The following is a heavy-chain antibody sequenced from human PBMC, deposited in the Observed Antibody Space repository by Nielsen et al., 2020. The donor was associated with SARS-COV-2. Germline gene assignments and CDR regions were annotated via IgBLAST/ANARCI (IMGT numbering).Heavy chain of an antibody. Sequence: GESLKISCVASGFTFDSFSMGWVRQSPGKGLEWVSTINGPATTTYYADSVKGRFTIFRDNSKNTLYLQMDSLRGEDTAMYYCARASSTSYNAAFDMWGQGTMVTVSS. J-gene: IGHJ3*02. CDR3: ARASSTSYNAAFDM. CDR1: GFTFDSFS. D-gene: IGHD1-1*01. V-gene: IGHV3-23*01. CDR2: INGPATTT.